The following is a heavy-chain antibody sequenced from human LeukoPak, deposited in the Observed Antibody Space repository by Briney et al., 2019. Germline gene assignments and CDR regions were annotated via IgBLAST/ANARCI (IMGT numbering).Heavy chain of an antibody. CDR1: VYTLTSYD. V-gene: IGHV1-8*01. CDR2: MNPNSVST. Sequence: GSVMVSCKPSVYTLTSYDINWVRQAAGHGLEWMGWMNPNSVSTGCAKKFQGRVTMTKKPSTSTAYMALSSLRSEARAGYYCARHDDGSGPYPNWGHGTL. J-gene: IGHJ4*01. D-gene: IGHD3-10*01. CDR3: ARHDDGSGPYPN.